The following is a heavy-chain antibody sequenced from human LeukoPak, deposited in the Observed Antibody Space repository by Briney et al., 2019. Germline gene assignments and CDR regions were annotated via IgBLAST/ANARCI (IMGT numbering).Heavy chain of an antibody. D-gene: IGHD3-22*01. Sequence: GGSLRLSCAASTFTFDDYGMSWVRQAPGKGLEWVSGINWNGGSTGYADSVKGRFTISRDNAKNSLYLQMNSLRAEDTALYYCARGICYDSSGYYSYYYYYMDVWGKGTTVTVSS. CDR3: ARGICYDSSGYYSYYYYYMDV. CDR1: TFTFDDYG. CDR2: INWNGGST. J-gene: IGHJ6*03. V-gene: IGHV3-20*04.